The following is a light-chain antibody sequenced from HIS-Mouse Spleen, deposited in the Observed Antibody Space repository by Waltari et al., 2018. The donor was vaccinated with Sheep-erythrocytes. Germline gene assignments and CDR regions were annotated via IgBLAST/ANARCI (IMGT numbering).Light chain of an antibody. J-gene: IGLJ3*02. CDR1: ISDVGSYTL. CDR3: CSYAGSSTWV. Sequence: QSALTQPASVSGSPGQSITLPCTGTISDVGSYTLVSWYQQHPGKAPKLMIYEGSKRPSGVSNRFSGSKSGNTASLTISGLQAEDEADYYCCSYAGSSTWVFGGGTKLTVL. V-gene: IGLV2-23*01. CDR2: EGS.